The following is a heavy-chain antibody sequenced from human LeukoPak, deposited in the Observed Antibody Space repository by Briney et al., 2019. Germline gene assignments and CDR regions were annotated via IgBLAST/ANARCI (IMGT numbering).Heavy chain of an antibody. CDR2: IYTSGST. CDR1: GGSISSYY. J-gene: IGHJ5*02. CDR3: ARDDLTGYSYGNWFDP. V-gene: IGHV4-4*07. Sequence: SETLYLTCNVSGGSISSYYWSWLRQPAGKGLEWIGRIYTSGSTNYNPSLKSRVTMSVDTSKNQFCLKLSSVTAADTAVYYCARDDLTGYSYGNWFDPWGQGTLVTVSS. D-gene: IGHD5-18*01.